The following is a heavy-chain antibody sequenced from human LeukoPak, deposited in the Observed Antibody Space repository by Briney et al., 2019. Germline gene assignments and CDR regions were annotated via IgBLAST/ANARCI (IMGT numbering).Heavy chain of an antibody. CDR1: GFDFDDYA. J-gene: IGHJ3*01. V-gene: IGHV3-9*01. D-gene: IGHD3-10*01. CDR2: ISWNGNNV. Sequence: PGGSLRLSCKASGFDFDDYAMHWVRQRPGKGLEWVSGISWNGNNVAYVDSVKGRFTISRDNAKNSLYLQMNSLRAEDTAVYYCAQSGVWGQGTMATVSS. CDR3: AQSGV.